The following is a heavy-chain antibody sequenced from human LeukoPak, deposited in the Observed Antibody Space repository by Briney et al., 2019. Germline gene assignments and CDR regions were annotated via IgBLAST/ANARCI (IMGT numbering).Heavy chain of an antibody. CDR1: GFTFSSYA. Sequence: HTGGSLRLSCAASGFTFSSYAMSWVRQAPGKGLEWVSAISGSGGSTYYADSVKGRFTISRDNSKNTLYLQMNSLRAEDTAVYYCTTDSYYDFWSGYYDRYYFDYWGQGTLVTVSS. V-gene: IGHV3-23*01. D-gene: IGHD3-3*01. CDR3: TTDSYYDFWSGYYDRYYFDY. J-gene: IGHJ4*02. CDR2: ISGSGGST.